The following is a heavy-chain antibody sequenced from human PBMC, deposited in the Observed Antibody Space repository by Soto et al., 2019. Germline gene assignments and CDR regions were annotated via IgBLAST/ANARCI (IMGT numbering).Heavy chain of an antibody. D-gene: IGHD3-3*01. CDR1: GGSISSYY. CDR2: IYYSGST. Sequence: SLTCTVSGGSISSYYWSWIRQPPGKGLEWIGYIYYSGSTNYNPSLKSRVTISVDTSKNQFSLKLSSVTAADTAVYYCARERGGYYFWSDYYYYYGMDVWGECITVT. CDR3: ARERGGYYFWSDYYYYYGMDV. V-gene: IGHV4-59*01. J-gene: IGHJ6*01.